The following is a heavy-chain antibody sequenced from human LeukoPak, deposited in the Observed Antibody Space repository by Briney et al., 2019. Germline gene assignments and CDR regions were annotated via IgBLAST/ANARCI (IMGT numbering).Heavy chain of an antibody. D-gene: IGHD2-2*01. Sequence: SETLSLTCAVSGYSISSGYYWGWIRQPPGKGLEWIGRIYTSGSTNYNPSLKSRVTMSVDTSKNQFSLKLSSVTAADTAVYYCARDWSALPAAKENLFDYWGQGTLVTVSS. CDR3: ARDWSALPAAKENLFDY. V-gene: IGHV4-38-2*02. CDR1: GYSISSGYY. CDR2: IYTSGST. J-gene: IGHJ4*02.